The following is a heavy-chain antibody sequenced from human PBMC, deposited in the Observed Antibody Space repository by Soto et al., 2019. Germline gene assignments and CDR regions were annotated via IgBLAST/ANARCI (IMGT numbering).Heavy chain of an antibody. CDR2: ISGSGGST. CDR3: AKDIGGTISKSRTFDI. Sequence: GSLRLSCAASGFTFSSYAMSWVRQAPGKGLEWVSAISGSGGSTYYADSVEGRFTISRDNSKNTLYLQMNSLRAEDTAVYYCAKDIGGTISKSRTFDIWGQGAMVTVSS. D-gene: IGHD3-3*01. CDR1: GFTFSSYA. J-gene: IGHJ3*02. V-gene: IGHV3-23*01.